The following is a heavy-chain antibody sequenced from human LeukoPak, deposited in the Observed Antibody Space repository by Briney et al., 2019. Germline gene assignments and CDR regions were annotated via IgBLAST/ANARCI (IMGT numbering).Heavy chain of an antibody. CDR2: ISYDGSNK. D-gene: IGHD6-19*01. Sequence: GGSLRLSCAASGFTFSSYAMHWVRQAPGKGLEWVTVISYDGSNKYYADSVKGRFTISRDNSKNTLYLQMNSLRAEDTAVYYCARDLGIAVGGDFDYWGQGTLVTVSS. CDR3: ARDLGIAVGGDFDY. CDR1: GFTFSSYA. V-gene: IGHV3-30*04. J-gene: IGHJ4*02.